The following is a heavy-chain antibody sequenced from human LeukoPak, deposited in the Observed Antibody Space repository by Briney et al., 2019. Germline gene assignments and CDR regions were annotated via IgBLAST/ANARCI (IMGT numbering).Heavy chain of an antibody. D-gene: IGHD3-22*01. CDR3: ASPLAPGSGYDY. CDR2: ISSSSSYI. J-gene: IGHJ4*02. CDR1: GFTFSSYS. Sequence: GGSLRLSCAASGFTFSSYSMNWVRQAPGKGLEWVSSISSSSSYIYYADSVKGRFTISRDNTKNSLFLQMNSLRAEDTAVYYCASPLAPGSGYDYWGQGTLVTVSS. V-gene: IGHV3-21*01.